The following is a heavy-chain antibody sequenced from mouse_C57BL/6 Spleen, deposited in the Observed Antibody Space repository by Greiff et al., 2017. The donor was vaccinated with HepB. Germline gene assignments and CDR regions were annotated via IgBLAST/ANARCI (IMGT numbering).Heavy chain of an antibody. Sequence: EVQLQQSGPELVKPGASVKIPCKASGYTFTDYNMDWVKQSHGKSLEWIGDINPNNGGTIYNQKFKGKATLTVDKSSSTAYMELRSLTSEDTAVYYCARERDSEYDYDVGVYFDYWGQGTTLTVSS. CDR1: GYTFTDYN. CDR3: ARERDSEYDYDVGVYFDY. D-gene: IGHD2-4*01. V-gene: IGHV1-18*01. J-gene: IGHJ2*01. CDR2: INPNNGGT.